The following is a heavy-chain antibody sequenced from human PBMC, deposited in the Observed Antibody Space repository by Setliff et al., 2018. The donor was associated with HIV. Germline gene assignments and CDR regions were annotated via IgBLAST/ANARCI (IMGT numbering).Heavy chain of an antibody. CDR1: GLSFTTHD. CDR3: TAGHYGPNP. D-gene: IGHD3-10*01. Sequence: GGSLRLSCKASGLSFTTHDMNWVRQAPGKGLEWISYITSDGSVTYYADSVKGRFTISRDNAGGSLYLQMNSLKVEDTALYHCTAGHYGPNPWGQGTPVTVSS. V-gene: IGHV3-48*03. J-gene: IGHJ5*02. CDR2: ITSDGSVT.